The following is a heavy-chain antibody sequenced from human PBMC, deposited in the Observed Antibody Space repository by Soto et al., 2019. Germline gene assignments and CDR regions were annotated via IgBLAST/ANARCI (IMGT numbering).Heavy chain of an antibody. CDR3: ARDRGGRGATVTTSIDY. Sequence: QVQLVQSGAEVKKPGASVKVSCKASGYTFTSYGISWVRQAPGQGLEWMGWISAYNGNTNYAQKLQGRVTMTTDTSTSTAYRELRSLRSDDTAVYYCARDRGGRGATVTTSIDYWGQGTLVTVSS. V-gene: IGHV1-18*01. CDR2: ISAYNGNT. D-gene: IGHD4-17*01. J-gene: IGHJ4*02. CDR1: GYTFTSYG.